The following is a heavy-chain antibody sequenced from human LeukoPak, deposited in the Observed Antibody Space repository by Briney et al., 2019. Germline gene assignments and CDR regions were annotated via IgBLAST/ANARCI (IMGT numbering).Heavy chain of an antibody. V-gene: IGHV3-21*01. D-gene: IGHD5-18*01. CDR1: GFTFSSYS. CDR3: ARDVRGYSYGWYYYYGMDV. CDR2: ISSSSSYI. Sequence: GGSLRLSCAASGFTFSSYSMNWVRQAPGKGLEWVSSISSSSSYIYYADSVKGRFTISRDNAKNSLYLQMNSPRAEDTAVYYCARDVRGYSYGWYYYYGMDVWGQGTTVTVSS. J-gene: IGHJ6*02.